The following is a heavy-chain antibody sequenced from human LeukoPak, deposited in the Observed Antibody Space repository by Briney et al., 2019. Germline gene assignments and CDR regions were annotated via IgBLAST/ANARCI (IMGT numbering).Heavy chain of an antibody. D-gene: IGHD2-8*01. CDR2: IYYSGST. J-gene: IGHJ6*02. CDR1: GGSISSYY. CDR3: ARGGTNLYFYYGIDV. V-gene: IGHV4-59*12. Sequence: SETLSLTCTVSGGSISSYYWSWIRQPPGKGLEWIGYIYYSGSTNYNPSLKSRVTISLDMSKNQFSLKLSSVTAADTAVYFCARGGTNLYFYYGIDVWGQGTTVTVSS.